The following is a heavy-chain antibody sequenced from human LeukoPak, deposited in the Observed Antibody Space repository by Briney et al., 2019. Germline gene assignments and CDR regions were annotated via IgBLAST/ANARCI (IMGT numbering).Heavy chain of an antibody. V-gene: IGHV3-7*04. CDR3: ARHSAGYTTFFDY. CDR2: MMQDGSEK. D-gene: IGHD5-24*01. J-gene: IGHJ4*02. CDR1: GFTLSYYW. Sequence: AGGSLRLSCAASGFTLSYYWMTWVRRAPGKGLEWVANMMQDGSEKYYVDSVKGRFTISRDNAKNSLYLQMNSLRAEDTAVYYCARHSAGYTTFFDYWGQGTLVTVSS.